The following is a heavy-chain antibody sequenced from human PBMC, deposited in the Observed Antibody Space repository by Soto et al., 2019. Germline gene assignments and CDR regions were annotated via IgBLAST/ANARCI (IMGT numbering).Heavy chain of an antibody. CDR2: IRSKANSYAT. J-gene: IGHJ4*02. CDR1: GFTFSGSA. CDR3: TRETYCGGDCYSQPFDY. Sequence: GGSLRLSCAAPGFTFSGSAMHWVRQASGKGLEWVGRIRSKANSYATAYAASVKGRFTISRDDSKNTAYLQMNSLKTEDTAVYYCTRETYCGGDCYSQPFDYWGQGTLVTVSS. D-gene: IGHD2-21*02. V-gene: IGHV3-73*01.